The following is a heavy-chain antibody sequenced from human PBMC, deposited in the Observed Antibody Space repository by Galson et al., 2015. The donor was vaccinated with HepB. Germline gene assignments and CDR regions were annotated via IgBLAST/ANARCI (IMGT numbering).Heavy chain of an antibody. Sequence: QSGAEVKKPGESLKISCKASGYSFPDYWIAWVRQMPGKGLEWMGIIYPDDSDTIYSPSFQGQVTFTSDKYIGTAYLQWSSLKASDTAMYYCARHTNMAPIRTVDHWGQGTLVAVSS. D-gene: IGHD1-14*01. CDR3: ARHTNMAPIRTVDH. CDR1: GYSFPDYW. CDR2: IYPDDSDT. J-gene: IGHJ4*02. V-gene: IGHV5-51*01.